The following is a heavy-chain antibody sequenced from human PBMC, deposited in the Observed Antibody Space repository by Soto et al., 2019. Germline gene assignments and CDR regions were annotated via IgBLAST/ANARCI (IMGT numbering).Heavy chain of an antibody. D-gene: IGHD3-22*01. CDR3: AKDTYDSSGYYSLPDY. Sequence: EVQLLESGGGLVQPGGSLRLSCAASGFTFSSYSMSWVRQAPGKGLEWVSGFRTGGDDGTTYYADSVKGRFTIARDNDKNTMYLQMNSLRAEDTALYYCAKDTYDSSGYYSLPDYWGQGTLVTVSS. CDR1: GFTFSSYS. V-gene: IGHV3-23*01. CDR2: FRTGGDDGTT. J-gene: IGHJ4*02.